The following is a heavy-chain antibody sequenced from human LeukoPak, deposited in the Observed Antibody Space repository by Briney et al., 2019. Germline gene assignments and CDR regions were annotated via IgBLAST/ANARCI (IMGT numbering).Heavy chain of an antibody. V-gene: IGHV2-5*02. Sequence: SGPTLVKPTQTLTLTCTFSGFLLSTSGGGVGWIRQPPGKALEWLALIYWDDDKRYRPSLKSRLTITKDTSKNQVVLTMTNMDPVDTATYYCAHLLSGSYLGGFDYWGQGTLVTVSS. J-gene: IGHJ4*02. CDR3: AHLLSGSYLGGFDY. CDR1: GFLLSTSGGG. D-gene: IGHD3-10*01. CDR2: IYWDDDK.